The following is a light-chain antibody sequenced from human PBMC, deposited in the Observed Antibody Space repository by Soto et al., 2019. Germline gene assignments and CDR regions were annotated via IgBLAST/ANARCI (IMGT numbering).Light chain of an antibody. J-gene: IGKJ1*01. CDR1: ESISNN. CDR3: QQTYSTPRGA. CDR2: AAS. Sequence: DIQMTQSPSSLSASVGDRVTITCRASESISNNLNWYQQKPGKAPKLLIYAASTLQSGVPSRFSGGGSGTDFTLTIGSLXPEDFTTYYCQQTYSTPRGAFGQGTKVEIK. V-gene: IGKV1-39*01.